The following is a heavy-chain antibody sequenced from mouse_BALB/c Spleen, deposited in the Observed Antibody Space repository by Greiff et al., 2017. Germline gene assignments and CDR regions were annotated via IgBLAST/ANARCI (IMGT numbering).Heavy chain of an antibody. CDR2: INSNGGST. D-gene: IGHD2-4*01. J-gene: IGHJ2*01. V-gene: IGHV5-6-3*01. CDR3: ARLGLRRRDYFDY. CDR1: GFTFSSYG. Sequence: EVKLVESGGGLVQPGGSLKLSCAASGFTFSSYGMSWVRQTPDKRLELVATINSNGGSTYYPDSVKGRFTISRDNAKNTLYLQMSSLKSEDTAMYYCARLGLRRRDYFDYWGQGTTLTVSS.